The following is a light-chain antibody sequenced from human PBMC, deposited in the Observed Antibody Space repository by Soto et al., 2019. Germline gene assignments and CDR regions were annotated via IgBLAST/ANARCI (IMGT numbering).Light chain of an antibody. CDR3: QQLNGYQLA. CDR1: QGMSTY. V-gene: IGKV1-9*01. CDR2: SAS. Sequence: DIQLTQSPSFLSASVGDTVTITCRASQGMSTYLAWYQQKPGKVPKLLIRSASTLQIGVPPRFSGGGSGTEFTLTVSALQPDDSGSYYCQQLNGYQLAFGGGTNVEIK. J-gene: IGKJ4*01.